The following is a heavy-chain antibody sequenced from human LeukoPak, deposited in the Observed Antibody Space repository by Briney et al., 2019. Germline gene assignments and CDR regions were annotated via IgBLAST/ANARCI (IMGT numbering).Heavy chain of an antibody. J-gene: IGHJ4*02. CDR1: GFTFSNYW. Sequence: GGSLRLSCAASGFTFSNYWMTWVRQAPGKGLEWVANIKEDGSEKYYVDSVKGRFTISRDNVKNSLYLQMNSLRVEDTAVYYCARHFPSYGKADLDYWGQGTLVTVSS. CDR3: ARHFPSYGKADLDY. D-gene: IGHD3-3*02. V-gene: IGHV3-7*01. CDR2: IKEDGSEK.